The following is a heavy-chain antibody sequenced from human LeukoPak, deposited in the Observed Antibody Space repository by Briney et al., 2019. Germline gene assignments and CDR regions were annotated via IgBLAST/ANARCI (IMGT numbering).Heavy chain of an antibody. D-gene: IGHD1-26*01. CDR2: INHNGGT. J-gene: IGHJ6*03. CDR1: VWFFRGYF. V-gene: IGHV4-34*01. Sequence: SETLSLTCVVYVWFFRGYFWGWVRPTTGKGLECLGEINHNGGTNYMPSLGGRDSVFQDGSKNQFSLKLSSVTAADTGVYYCARGNSGRNWGDHYFYMDVWGKGTTVIVSS. CDR3: ARGNSGRNWGDHYFYMDV.